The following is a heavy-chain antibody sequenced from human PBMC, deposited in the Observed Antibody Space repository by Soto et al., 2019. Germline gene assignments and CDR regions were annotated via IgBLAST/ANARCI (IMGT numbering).Heavy chain of an antibody. Sequence: QMQLVQSGPEVKKPGTSVKVSCKASGFTFTSSAMQWVRQARGERLEWIGWIVVGSGNTNYAQKFQERVTITRDMSTSTAYMELSSLRSEDTAVYYCAASTITMTYYYGMDVWGQGTTVTVSS. CDR1: GFTFTSSA. J-gene: IGHJ6*02. CDR3: AASTITMTYYYGMDV. CDR2: IVVGSGNT. V-gene: IGHV1-58*02. D-gene: IGHD3-22*01.